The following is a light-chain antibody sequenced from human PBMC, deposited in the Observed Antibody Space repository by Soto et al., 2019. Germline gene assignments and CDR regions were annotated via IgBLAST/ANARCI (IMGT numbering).Light chain of an antibody. CDR3: QQTLGTPQT. V-gene: IGKV1-39*01. Sequence: DIQMTQSPSSLSASVGDRVTITCRASQSITSYLNWCQQKPGKAPELLIHAASSLQSGVPSRFSGSGSGTDFTLTVSSLQPEDFGTYYCQQTLGTPQTFGQGTKVDIK. J-gene: IGKJ1*01. CDR1: QSITSY. CDR2: AAS.